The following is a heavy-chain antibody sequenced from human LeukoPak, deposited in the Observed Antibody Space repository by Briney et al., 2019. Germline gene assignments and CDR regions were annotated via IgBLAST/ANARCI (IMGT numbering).Heavy chain of an antibody. J-gene: IGHJ6*02. D-gene: IGHD3-22*01. CDR1: GGSFSGYY. CDR2: ISHSGST. CDR3: ARRRGRNYYYDSSGYYKPNYYYYGMDV. V-gene: IGHV4-34*01. Sequence: SETLSLTCAVYGGSFSGYYWSRIRQPPGKGLEWIGEISHSGSTNYNPSLKSRVTISVDTSKNQFSLKLSSVTAADTAVYYCARRRGRNYYYDSSGYYKPNYYYYGMDVWGQGTTVTVSS.